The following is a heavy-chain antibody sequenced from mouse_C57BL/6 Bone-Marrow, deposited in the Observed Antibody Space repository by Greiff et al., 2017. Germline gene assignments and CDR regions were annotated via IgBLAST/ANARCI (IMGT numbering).Heavy chain of an antibody. V-gene: IGHV5-4*03. J-gene: IGHJ4*01. CDR2: ISDGGSYT. D-gene: IGHD2-5*01. CDR3: ARASIVTTAHYYAMDY. Sequence: EVMLVESGGGLVKPGGSLKLSCAASGFTFSSSAMSWVRQTPEQRLEWVATISDGGSYTYYPDNVKGRFTISRDNAKNNLYLQMSHLKSEDTAMYYCARASIVTTAHYYAMDYWGQGTSVTVSS. CDR1: GFTFSSSA.